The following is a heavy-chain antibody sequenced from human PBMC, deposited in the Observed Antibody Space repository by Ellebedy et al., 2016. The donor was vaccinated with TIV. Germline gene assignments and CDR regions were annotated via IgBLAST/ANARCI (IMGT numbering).Heavy chain of an antibody. J-gene: IGHJ6*02. V-gene: IGHV1-18*04. CDR1: GYTFTSYY. Sequence: ASVKVSCXASGYTFTSYYMHWVRQAPGQGLEWMGWISAYNGNTNYAQKLQGRVTMTTDTSTSTAYMELRSLRSDDTAVYYCARSEGIAAAGDYYGMDVWGQGTTVTVSS. D-gene: IGHD6-13*01. CDR3: ARSEGIAAAGDYYGMDV. CDR2: ISAYNGNT.